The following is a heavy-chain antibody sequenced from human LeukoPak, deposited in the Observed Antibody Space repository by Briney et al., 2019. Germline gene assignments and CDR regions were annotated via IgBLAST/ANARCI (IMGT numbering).Heavy chain of an antibody. CDR1: GYSLTNHY. CDR2: IMHTGST. Sequence: SETLSLTCAVYGYSLTNHYWIWIRQPPGKGLEWIGEIMHTGSTYYNPSLKSRVTISVDTSKNQFSLKLSSVTAADTAVYYCARLRYGDFYYYYYMDVWGKGTTVTVSS. D-gene: IGHD4-17*01. CDR3: ARLRYGDFYYYYYMDV. J-gene: IGHJ6*03. V-gene: IGHV4-34*12.